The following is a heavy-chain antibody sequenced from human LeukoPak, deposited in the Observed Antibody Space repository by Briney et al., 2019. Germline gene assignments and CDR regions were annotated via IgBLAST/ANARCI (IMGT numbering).Heavy chain of an antibody. Sequence: GGSLRLSCTASGFTFGDYAMSWVRQAPGKGLEWVGFIRSKAYGGTTEHAASVKGRFTISRDDSKSIAYLQMNSLKTEDTAVYYCTRAAYYDFWSGYYLWGQGTLVTVSS. V-gene: IGHV3-49*04. D-gene: IGHD3-3*01. CDR3: TRAAYYDFWSGYYL. J-gene: IGHJ4*02. CDR1: GFTFGDYA. CDR2: IRSKAYGGTT.